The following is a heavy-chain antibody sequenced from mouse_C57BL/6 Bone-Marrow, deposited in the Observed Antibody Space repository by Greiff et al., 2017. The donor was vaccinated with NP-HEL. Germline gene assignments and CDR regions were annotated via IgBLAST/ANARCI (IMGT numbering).Heavy chain of an antibody. CDR2: IDPENGDT. J-gene: IGHJ1*03. CDR1: GFNIKDDY. CDR3: TTAVVADWYFDV. Sequence: VQLKQSGAELVRPGASVKLSCTASGFNIKDDYMHWVKQRPEQGLEWIGWIDPENGDTEYASKFQGKATITADTSSNTADLQLSSLTSEDTAVYYCTTAVVADWYFDVWGTGTTVTVSS. D-gene: IGHD1-1*01. V-gene: IGHV14-4*01.